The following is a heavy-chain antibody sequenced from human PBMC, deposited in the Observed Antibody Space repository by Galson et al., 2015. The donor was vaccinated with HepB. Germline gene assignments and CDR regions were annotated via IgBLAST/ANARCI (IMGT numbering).Heavy chain of an antibody. CDR3: AKSGYSYGCIDY. Sequence: SLRLSCAASGLTFSSYAMSWVRQAPGKGLEWVSAISGSGGSTYYADSVKGRFTISRDNSKNTLYLQMNSLRAEDTAVYYCAKSGYSYGCIDYWGQGTLVTVSS. J-gene: IGHJ4*02. CDR1: GLTFSSYA. D-gene: IGHD5-18*01. V-gene: IGHV3-23*01. CDR2: ISGSGGST.